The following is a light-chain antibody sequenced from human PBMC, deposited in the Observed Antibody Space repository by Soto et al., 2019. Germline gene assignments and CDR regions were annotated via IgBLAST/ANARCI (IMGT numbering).Light chain of an antibody. CDR2: GAS. J-gene: IGKJ1*01. Sequence: EIVLTQSPGTLSLSPGERVTLSCRASQSVSGTFLAWYQQKPGQAPRLLIYGASIRATGIPDRFSGSGSGTDFTLTISRLEPEDFAMYYCQQYGSSPRGFGQGTKVEIK. CDR1: QSVSGTF. V-gene: IGKV3-20*01. CDR3: QQYGSSPRG.